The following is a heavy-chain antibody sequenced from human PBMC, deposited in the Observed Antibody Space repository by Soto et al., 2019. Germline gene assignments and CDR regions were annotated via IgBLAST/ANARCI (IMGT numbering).Heavy chain of an antibody. CDR1: GFTFSSYG. D-gene: IGHD3-22*01. Sequence: QVQLVESGGGVVQPGRSLRLSCAASGFTFSSYGMHWVRQAPGKGLEWVAVISYDGSNKYYADSVKGRFTISRDNSKNTLYLQMNSLRAEDTAVYYCAKGGSGYYEYWGQRTLVTVSS. J-gene: IGHJ4*02. CDR2: ISYDGSNK. CDR3: AKGGSGYYEY. V-gene: IGHV3-30*18.